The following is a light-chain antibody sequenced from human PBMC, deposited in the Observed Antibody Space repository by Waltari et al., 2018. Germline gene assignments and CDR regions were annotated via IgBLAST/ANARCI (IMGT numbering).Light chain of an antibody. CDR2: GAS. CDR1: QSISSN. V-gene: IGKV3-15*01. CDR3: QQYNNWAPFT. Sequence: ELVLTQSPATLSVSPGERATLPCKASQSISSNLAWYLQKPGQAPRLLIYGASTRATGISARFSGSGSGTEFTLTISSLQSEDFAVYYCQQYNNWAPFTFGQGTKLEIK. J-gene: IGKJ2*01.